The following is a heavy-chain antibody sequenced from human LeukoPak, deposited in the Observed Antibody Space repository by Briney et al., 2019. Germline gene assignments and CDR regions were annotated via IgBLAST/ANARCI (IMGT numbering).Heavy chain of an antibody. CDR3: ARENQYCSSTSCYVRAEDAFDI. CDR1: GFTFSSYA. CDR2: ISSSSSYI. D-gene: IGHD2-2*01. Sequence: GGSLRLSCAASGFTFSSYAMSWVRQAPGKGLEWVSSISSSSSYIYYADSVKGRFTISRDNAKNSLYLQMNSLRAEDTAVYYCARENQYCSSTSCYVRAEDAFDIWGQGTMVTVSS. V-gene: IGHV3-21*01. J-gene: IGHJ3*02.